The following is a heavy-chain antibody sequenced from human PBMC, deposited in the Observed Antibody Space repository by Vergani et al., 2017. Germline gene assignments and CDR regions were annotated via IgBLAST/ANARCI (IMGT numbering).Heavy chain of an antibody. Sequence: EVQLVESGGGLVQPGGSLRLSCAASGFTFSRHWMHWVRQAPGKGLVWVSRVNPEGTNTPYAESVKGRFTIPRDNAKNMMYLQLNSLRDEDTAVYYCASDRGCATISCYFSGAFDYWGLGTLVSVSS. D-gene: IGHD2-2*01. CDR1: GFTFSRHW. CDR3: ASDRGCATISCYFSGAFDY. J-gene: IGHJ4*02. CDR2: VNPEGTNT. V-gene: IGHV3-74*01.